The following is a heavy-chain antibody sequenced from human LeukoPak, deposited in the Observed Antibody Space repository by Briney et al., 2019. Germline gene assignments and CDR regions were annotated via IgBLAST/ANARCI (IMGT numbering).Heavy chain of an antibody. CDR1: GFTFSRYT. D-gene: IGHD5-24*01. J-gene: IGHJ4*02. CDR2: ITSSSTYI. CDR3: AIPGDGYNSYFDS. V-gene: IGHV3-21*01. Sequence: GGSLRLSCAASGFTFSRYTMNWVRQAPGKGLEWVSSITSSSTYIYYADSLKGRFTISRDNAKNSLYLQMNSLSAEDTAVYYCAIPGDGYNSYFDSWGQGPLVIVSS.